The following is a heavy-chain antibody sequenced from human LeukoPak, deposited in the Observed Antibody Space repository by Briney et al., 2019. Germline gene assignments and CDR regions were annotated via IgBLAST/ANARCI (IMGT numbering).Heavy chain of an antibody. CDR1: GFTFSSYW. J-gene: IGHJ4*02. Sequence: PGGSLRLSCAASGFTFSSYWMHWVRQVPGKGLVWVSRIGSDGSSTSFADSVKGRFTISRDNAKNTLYLQMNSLRAEGTAVYYCARDSGSSEYYFDYWGQGTLVTVSS. CDR2: IGSDGSST. CDR3: ARDSGSSEYYFDY. D-gene: IGHD1-26*01. V-gene: IGHV3-74*01.